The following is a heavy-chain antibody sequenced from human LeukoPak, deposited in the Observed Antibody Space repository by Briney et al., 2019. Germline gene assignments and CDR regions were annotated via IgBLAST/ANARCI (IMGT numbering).Heavy chain of an antibody. CDR3: ARDPYYYGSGSNDY. D-gene: IGHD3-10*01. CDR2: ISSSSSTI. V-gene: IGHV3-48*04. J-gene: IGHJ4*02. CDR1: GFTFSSYS. Sequence: GGSLRLSCAASGFTFSSYSMNWVRQAPGKGLEWVSYISSSSSTIYYADSVKGRSTISRDNAKNSLYLQMNSLRAEDTAVYYCARDPYYYGSGSNDYWGQGTLVTVSS.